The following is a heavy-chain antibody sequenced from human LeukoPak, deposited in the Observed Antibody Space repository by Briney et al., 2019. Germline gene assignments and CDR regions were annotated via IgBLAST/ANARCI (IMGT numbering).Heavy chain of an antibody. CDR2: FDPRESYT. D-gene: IGHD2-21*01. CDR3: WRHMMVRAPAHFQH. V-gene: IGHV5-10-1*01. Sequence: GAPLKTSSKGLGSRFTSYWFSGGRRMPGKGLEWMGRFDPRESYTNYCPSFKGGVTISGEKSIRNASLRWSSWQASETALYYCWRHMMVRAPAHFQHWVQGTLVTVSS. J-gene: IGHJ1*01. CDR1: GSRFTSYW.